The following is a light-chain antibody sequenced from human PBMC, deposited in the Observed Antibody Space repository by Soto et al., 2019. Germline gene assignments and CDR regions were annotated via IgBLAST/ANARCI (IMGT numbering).Light chain of an antibody. V-gene: IGKV3-15*01. Sequence: IVMTQSPATLSVSPGQRATLSCRASLSVSSNLAWYQHKPGQAPRLLIYGASTRATGIPARFSGSGSGTEFTLTINSLQSEDSAVYYCQQYNDWYTFGQGTKLEIK. CDR2: GAS. CDR1: LSVSSN. CDR3: QQYNDWYT. J-gene: IGKJ2*01.